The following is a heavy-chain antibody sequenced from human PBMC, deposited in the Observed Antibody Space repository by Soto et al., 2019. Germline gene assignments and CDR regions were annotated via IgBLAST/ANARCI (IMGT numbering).Heavy chain of an antibody. V-gene: IGHV4-31*03. Sequence: PPEKLCVTCTGSGDAISRGAYYWSWIGQHPGKGLEWIGHIFYSGTSYYKPSLKSRVSISLDASKNHFSLNLRSVTDADTAVYYCARVELTHVPSFASKFVPWGQ. CDR3: ARVELTHVPSFASKFVP. CDR1: GDAISRGAYY. CDR2: IFYSGTS. D-gene: IGHD1-26*01. J-gene: IGHJ5*02.